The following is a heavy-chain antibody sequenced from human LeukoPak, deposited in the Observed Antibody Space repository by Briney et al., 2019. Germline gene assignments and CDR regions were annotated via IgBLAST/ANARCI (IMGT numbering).Heavy chain of an antibody. CDR2: INPNSGGT. CDR1: GYTFTGYY. V-gene: IGHV1-2*06. Sequence: ASVKVSCKASGYTFTGYYMHWVRQAPGQGLEWMGRINPNSGGTNYAQKFQGRVTMTTDTSTSTAYMELRSLTSDDTAVYYCARDQRNCGGDCYQTGLIDYWGQGTLVTVSS. CDR3: ARDQRNCGGDCYQTGLIDY. D-gene: IGHD2-21*02. J-gene: IGHJ4*02.